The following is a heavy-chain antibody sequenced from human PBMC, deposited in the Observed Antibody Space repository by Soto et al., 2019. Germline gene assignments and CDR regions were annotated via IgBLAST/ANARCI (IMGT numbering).Heavy chain of an antibody. CDR2: IYYSRST. V-gene: IGHV4-59*01. CDR3: AKGAGWYDF. Sequence: SETLSLTCTVAGDSISSSYWSWLRQPPGKGLEWIAYIYYSRSTNYNPSLKSRVTISIDTSKNQFSLTMNSVTTADTAVYYCAKGAGWYDFWGQGTLVTVSS. J-gene: IGHJ5*01. CDR1: GDSISSSY.